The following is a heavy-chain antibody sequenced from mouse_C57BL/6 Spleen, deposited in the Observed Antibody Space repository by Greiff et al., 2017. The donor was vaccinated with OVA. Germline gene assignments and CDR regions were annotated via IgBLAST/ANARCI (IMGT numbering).Heavy chain of an antibody. Sequence: QVHVKQSGTELVKPGASVKLSCKASGYTFTSYWMHWVKQRPGQGLEWIGNINPSNGGTNYNEKFKSKATLTVDKSSSTAYMQLSSLTSEDSAVYYCARWLPYYYAMDYWGQGTSVTVSS. CDR1: GYTFTSYW. CDR2: INPSNGGT. V-gene: IGHV1-53*01. D-gene: IGHD2-2*01. CDR3: ARWLPYYYAMDY. J-gene: IGHJ4*01.